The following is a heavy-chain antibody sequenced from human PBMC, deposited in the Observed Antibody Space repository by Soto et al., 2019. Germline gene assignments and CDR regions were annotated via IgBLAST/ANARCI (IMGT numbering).Heavy chain of an antibody. V-gene: IGHV1-69*06. CDR3: ARWGDIVVVPAAMKYYYYGMDV. CDR1: GGTFSSYA. Sequence: QVQLVQSGAEVKKPGSSVKVSCKASGGTFSSYAISWVRQAPGEGLEWMGGMIPIFGTANYAQKFQGRVTITADKSTSTAYMELSCLRSEDTAVYYCARWGDIVVVPAAMKYYYYGMDVWGQGTTVTVSS. CDR2: MIPIFGTA. J-gene: IGHJ6*02. D-gene: IGHD2-2*01.